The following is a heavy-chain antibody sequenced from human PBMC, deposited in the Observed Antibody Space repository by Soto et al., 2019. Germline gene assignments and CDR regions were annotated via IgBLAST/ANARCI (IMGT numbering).Heavy chain of an antibody. V-gene: IGHV3-11*01. D-gene: IGHD3-3*01. CDR1: GFTFSDYY. CDR2: ISSSGSTI. Sequence: AGSLRLSCAASGFTFSDYYMSWIHQAPGKGLEWVSYISSSGSTIYYADSVKGRFTISRDNAKNSLYLQMNSLRAEDTAVYYCARGFGSGYYNWHYYYYYYMDVWGKGTTVTVSS. CDR3: ARGFGSGYYNWHYYYYYYMDV. J-gene: IGHJ6*03.